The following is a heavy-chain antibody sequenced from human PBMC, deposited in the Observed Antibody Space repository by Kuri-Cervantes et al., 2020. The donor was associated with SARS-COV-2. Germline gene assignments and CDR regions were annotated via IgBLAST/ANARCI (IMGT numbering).Heavy chain of an antibody. Sequence: SETLSLTCTVSGGSISSSGYYWSWIRQPPGKGLEWIGEINHSGSTNYNPSLKSRVTISVDTSKNQFSLKLSSVTAADTAVYYCASAYSSSSPDFDYWGQGTLVTVSS. V-gene: IGHV4-39*07. CDR3: ASAYSSSSPDFDY. J-gene: IGHJ4*02. D-gene: IGHD6-6*01. CDR1: GGSISSSGYY. CDR2: INHSGST.